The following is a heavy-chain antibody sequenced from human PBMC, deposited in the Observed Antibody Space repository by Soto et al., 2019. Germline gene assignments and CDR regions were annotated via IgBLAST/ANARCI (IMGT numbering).Heavy chain of an antibody. CDR1: GYTFTSYG. V-gene: IGHV1-18*01. J-gene: IGHJ6*03. CDR3: ARDVRASAYYDFWSGYTYYYYMDV. Sequence: ASVKVSCKASGYTFTSYGISWVRQAPGQGLEWMGWISAYNGNTNYAQKLQGRVTMTTDTSTSTAYMELRSLRSDDTAVYYCARDVRASAYYDFWSGYTYYYYMDVWGKGTTVTVS. CDR2: ISAYNGNT. D-gene: IGHD3-3*01.